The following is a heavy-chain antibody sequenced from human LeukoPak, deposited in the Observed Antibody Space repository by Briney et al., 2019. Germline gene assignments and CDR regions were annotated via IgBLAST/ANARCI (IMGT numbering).Heavy chain of an antibody. CDR3: ARDLHYYDSSGYYAMSVWFDP. Sequence: SQTLSLTCAISGDSVSSNSAAWNWIRQSPSRGLEWLGRTYYRSKWYNDYAVSVKSRITINPDTSKNQFSLKLSSVTAADTAVYYCARDLHYYDSSGYYAMSVWFDPWGQGTLVTVSS. D-gene: IGHD3-22*01. J-gene: IGHJ5*02. CDR2: TYYRSKWYN. V-gene: IGHV6-1*01. CDR1: GDSVSSNSAA.